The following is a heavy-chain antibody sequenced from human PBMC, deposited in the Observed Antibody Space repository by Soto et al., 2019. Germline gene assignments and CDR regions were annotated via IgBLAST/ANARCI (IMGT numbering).Heavy chain of an antibody. V-gene: IGHV4-4*02. CDR1: SGSISTNNW. CDR2: IHHSGTT. D-gene: IGHD2-2*01. CDR3: APGGSYGSSTGCLYWYLDL. J-gene: IGHJ2*01. Sequence: QVQLQESGPGLVKPSGTLSLTCAVSSGSISTNNWWSWVRQPPGKGLEWIGEIHHSGTTNYNPSQKGRVTKSVDKSKNQYSLKLNPVAAADTAVYYCAPGGSYGSSTGCLYWYLDLWGRGTLVSVSS.